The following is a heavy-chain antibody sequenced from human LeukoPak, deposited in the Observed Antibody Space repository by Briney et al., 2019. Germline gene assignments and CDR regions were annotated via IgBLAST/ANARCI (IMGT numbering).Heavy chain of an antibody. J-gene: IGHJ5*02. Sequence: PVKVSCKASGGTFSSYAISWVRQAPGQGLEWMGGIIPIFGTANYAQKFQGRVTITTDESTSTAYMELSSLRSEDTAVYYCATPSEYSSSSRWPWFDPWGQGTLVTVSS. V-gene: IGHV1-69*05. D-gene: IGHD6-6*01. CDR3: ATPSEYSSSSRWPWFDP. CDR2: IIPIFGTA. CDR1: GGTFSSYA.